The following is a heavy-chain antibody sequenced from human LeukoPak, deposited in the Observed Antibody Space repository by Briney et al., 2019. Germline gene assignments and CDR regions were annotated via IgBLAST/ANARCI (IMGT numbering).Heavy chain of an antibody. CDR1: GFTFSSYA. CDR3: AGDYYYSSGSINGDY. Sequence: GRSLRLSCAASGFTFSSYAMHWVRQAPGKGLEWVAVISYDGSNKYYADSVKGRFTISRDNSKNTLYLQMNSLRAEDTAVYYCAGDYYYSSGSINGDYWGQGTLVTVSS. D-gene: IGHD3-22*01. J-gene: IGHJ4*02. V-gene: IGHV3-30-3*01. CDR2: ISYDGSNK.